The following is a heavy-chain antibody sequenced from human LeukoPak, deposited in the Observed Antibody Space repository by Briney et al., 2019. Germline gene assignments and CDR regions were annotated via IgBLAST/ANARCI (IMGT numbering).Heavy chain of an antibody. Sequence: SETLSLTCTVSGYSISSGYYWGWIRQPPGKGLEWIGSIYHSGSTYYNPSLKSRVTISVDTSKNQFSLKLSSVTAADTAAYYCARDRGRCFDYWGQGTLVTVSS. CDR1: GYSISSGYY. V-gene: IGHV4-38-2*02. D-gene: IGHD3-10*01. CDR2: IYHSGST. J-gene: IGHJ4*02. CDR3: ARDRGRCFDY.